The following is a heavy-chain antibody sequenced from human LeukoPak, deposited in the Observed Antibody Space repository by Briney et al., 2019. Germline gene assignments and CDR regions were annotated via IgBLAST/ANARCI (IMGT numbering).Heavy chain of an antibody. CDR1: GGSISSGGYY. CDR2: IYYSGST. D-gene: IGHD1-26*01. CDR3: AKGGKWDVTPFDY. V-gene: IGHV4-31*03. Sequence: SETLSLTCTVSGGSISSGGYYWSWIRQHPGKGLEWIGYIYYSGSTYYNPSLKSRVTISVDTSKNQFSLKLSSVTAADTAVYYCAKGGKWDVTPFDYWGQGTLVTVSS. J-gene: IGHJ4*02.